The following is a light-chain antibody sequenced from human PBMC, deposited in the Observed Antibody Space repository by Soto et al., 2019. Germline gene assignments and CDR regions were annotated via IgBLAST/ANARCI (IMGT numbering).Light chain of an antibody. J-gene: IGKJ2*01. CDR1: QSVSSN. CDR2: DAA. V-gene: IGKV3-15*01. Sequence: EIVMTQSPATLSVSPGERATLSCRASQSVSSNLAWYQQKPGQAPRLLIYDAATRATGIPDRFSGSGSGTEFTLTISSLQSEDFAVYFCQQYDNWPPYTFGKGTKVDIK. CDR3: QQYDNWPPYT.